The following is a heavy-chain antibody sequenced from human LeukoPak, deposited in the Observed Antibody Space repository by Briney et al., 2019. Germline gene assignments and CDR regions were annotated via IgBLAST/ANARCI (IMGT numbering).Heavy chain of an antibody. J-gene: IGHJ4*02. CDR1: GFSICSGYY. Sequence: PSETLSLTCTVSGFSICSGYYWAWIRPPPGKGLEGIGNFHHSGGIYYNPSFKGRVTISVDTSKNQLFLNLSAVAAAAPPLYYFAREGLRFCYDRSGSHPAYWGQGTLVTVSS. V-gene: IGHV4-38-2*02. CDR2: FHHSGGI. CDR3: AREGLRFCYDRSGSHPAY. D-gene: IGHD3-22*01.